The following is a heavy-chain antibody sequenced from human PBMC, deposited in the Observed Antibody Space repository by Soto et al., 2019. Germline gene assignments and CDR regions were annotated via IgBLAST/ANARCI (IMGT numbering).Heavy chain of an antibody. CDR2: INIGNGDT. CDR3: ARNAVATYPFDY. Sequence: QVQLVQSGAEVKKPGASVKVSCKTSGYTFTTYAMHWVRQAPGQRLEWMGWINIGNGDTKFSQKFQGRVTFTRDTSASTAYMELSSLRSEDTTEYYYARNAVATYPFDYWGQGTLVTVSS. J-gene: IGHJ4*02. CDR1: GYTFTTYA. V-gene: IGHV1-3*04. D-gene: IGHD5-12*01.